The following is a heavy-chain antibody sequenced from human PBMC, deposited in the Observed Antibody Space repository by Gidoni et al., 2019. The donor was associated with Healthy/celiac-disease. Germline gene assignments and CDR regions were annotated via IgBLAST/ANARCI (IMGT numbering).Heavy chain of an antibody. Sequence: QVQLQESGPGLVKPSGTLSLTCAVSGGSISSSNWWSWVRQPPGKGLEWIGEIYHSGSTNYNPSLKSRVTISVDKSKNQFYLKLSSVTAADTAVYYCASYPPGIVGARDAFDIWGQGTMVTVSS. D-gene: IGHD1-26*01. CDR2: IYHSGST. CDR1: GGSISSSNW. V-gene: IGHV4-4*02. J-gene: IGHJ3*02. CDR3: ASYPPGIVGARDAFDI.